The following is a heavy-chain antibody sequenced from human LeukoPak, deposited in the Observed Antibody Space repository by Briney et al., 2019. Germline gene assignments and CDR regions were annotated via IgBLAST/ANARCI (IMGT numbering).Heavy chain of an antibody. CDR1: GGSLSSYY. D-gene: IGHD3-22*01. J-gene: IGHJ4*02. Sequence: SETLSLTCTVSGGSLSSYYWSWIRQPPGKGLEWIGYIYYSGSTNYNPSLKSRVTISVDTSKNQFSLKLSSVTAADTAVYYCARGGGSGYYDYYFDYWGQGTLVTVSS. CDR3: ARGGGSGYYDYYFDY. CDR2: IYYSGST. V-gene: IGHV4-59*01.